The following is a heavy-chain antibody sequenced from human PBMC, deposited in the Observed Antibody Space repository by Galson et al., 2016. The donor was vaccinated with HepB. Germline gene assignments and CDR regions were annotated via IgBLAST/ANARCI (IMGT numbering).Heavy chain of an antibody. CDR3: ARKRGNWGSDY. CDR1: GFSFSSYG. CDR2: IWFDASDESNK. D-gene: IGHD7-27*01. J-gene: IGHJ4*02. V-gene: IGHV3-33*01. Sequence: SLRLSCAASGFSFSSYGMLWVRQAPGKGLEWVASIWFDASDESNKYCADSVKGRFSVSRDNSKNTMFLQMNSLRADDTAVYYCARKRGNWGSDYWGQGTLVTVSS.